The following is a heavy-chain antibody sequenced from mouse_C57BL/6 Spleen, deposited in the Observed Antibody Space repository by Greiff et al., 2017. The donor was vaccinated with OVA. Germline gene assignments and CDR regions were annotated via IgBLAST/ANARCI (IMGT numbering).Heavy chain of an antibody. Sequence: VQLQQSDAELVKPGASVKISCKVSGYTFTDHTIHWMKQRPEQGLEWIGYIYPRDGSTKYNEKFKGKATLTADKSSSTAYMQLNSLTSEDSAVYFCAKPYYGSSPLYAMDYWGQGTSVTVSS. CDR3: AKPYYGSSPLYAMDY. CDR2: IYPRDGST. D-gene: IGHD1-1*01. V-gene: IGHV1-78*01. CDR1: GYTFTDHT. J-gene: IGHJ4*01.